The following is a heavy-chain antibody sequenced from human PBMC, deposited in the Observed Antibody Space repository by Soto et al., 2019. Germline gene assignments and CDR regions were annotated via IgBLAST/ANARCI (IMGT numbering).Heavy chain of an antibody. J-gene: IGHJ6*02. CDR1: GGTFSSYA. D-gene: IGHD6-13*01. CDR3: ARPGIAAAGTYYYYGMDV. CDR2: IIPIFGTA. Sequence: QVQLVQSGAEVKKPGSSVKVSCKASGGTFSSYAISWVRQAPGQGLEWMGGIIPIFGTANYAQKFQGRVTITADESTSTAYVELSSLRSEDTAVYYCARPGIAAAGTYYYYGMDVWGQGTTVTVSS. V-gene: IGHV1-69*01.